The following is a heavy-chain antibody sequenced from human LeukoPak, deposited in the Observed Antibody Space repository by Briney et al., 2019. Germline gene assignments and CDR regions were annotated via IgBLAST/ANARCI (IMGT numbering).Heavy chain of an antibody. V-gene: IGHV3-7*05. D-gene: IGHD3-16*01. Sequence: PGGSLRLSCAASGFTFSSHWMNWVRQAPGKGLEWVANINQDGSEKYYVDSVKGRFTISRDNAKNSLNLQMNSLRAEDTAVYYCARDATPDGIIFDYWGQGTLVTVSS. CDR1: GFTFSSHW. CDR2: INQDGSEK. J-gene: IGHJ4*02. CDR3: ARDATPDGIIFDY.